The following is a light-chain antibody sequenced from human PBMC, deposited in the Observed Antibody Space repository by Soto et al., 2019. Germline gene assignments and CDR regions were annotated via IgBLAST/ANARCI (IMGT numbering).Light chain of an antibody. CDR1: QTVSSTS. CDR2: SAS. Sequence: EIVLTQSPGTLSLSPGERATLSCRASQTVSSTSLAWYQQKPGQAPRLVIYSASGRATGIPDRFSGSGSGTDFTLTISRLEPEDFAVYYCQLYGRTFGQGTKAEIK. V-gene: IGKV3-20*01. J-gene: IGKJ1*01. CDR3: QLYGRT.